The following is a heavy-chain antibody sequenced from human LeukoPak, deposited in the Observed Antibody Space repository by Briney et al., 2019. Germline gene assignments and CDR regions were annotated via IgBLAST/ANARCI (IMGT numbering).Heavy chain of an antibody. CDR3: AKDRYCISTTCQGFDI. CDR2: IWNDGSNK. D-gene: IGHD2-2*01. J-gene: IGHJ3*02. CDR1: GFTFSTYG. V-gene: IGHV3-33*03. Sequence: GSLRLSCAASGFTFSTYGMHWVRQAPGKGLEWVAIIWNDGSNKDYSDSVKGRFSISRDNSKNTLSLQMNSLRAEDTAVYYCAKDRYCISTTCQGFDIWGQGTMVTVSS.